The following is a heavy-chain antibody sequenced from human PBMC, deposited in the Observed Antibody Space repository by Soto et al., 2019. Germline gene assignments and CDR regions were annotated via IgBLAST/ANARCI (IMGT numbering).Heavy chain of an antibody. J-gene: IGHJ4*02. CDR3: AREASSSSWYRGGYFDY. D-gene: IGHD6-13*01. CDR1: GGSISSGDYY. CDR2: IYYSGST. V-gene: IGHV4-30-4*01. Sequence: SETLSLTCTVSGGSISSGDYYWSWIRQPPGKGLEWIGYIYYSGSTYYNPSLKSRVTISVDTSKNQFSLKLNSVTAADTAVYYCAREASSSSWYRGGYFDYWGQGTLVTVSS.